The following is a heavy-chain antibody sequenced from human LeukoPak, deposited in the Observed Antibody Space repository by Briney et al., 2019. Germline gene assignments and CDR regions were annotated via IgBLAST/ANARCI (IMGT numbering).Heavy chain of an antibody. CDR2: IIPIFGTA. D-gene: IGHD4-17*01. CDR1: GGTFSSYA. Sequence: VASVKVSCKASGGTFSSYAISWVRQAPGQGLEWMGGIIPIFGTANYAQKFQGRVTITTDESTSTAYMELSSLRSEDTAVYYCARPDYGDDDAFDIWGQGTMVTVSS. CDR3: ARPDYGDDDAFDI. V-gene: IGHV1-69*05. J-gene: IGHJ3*02.